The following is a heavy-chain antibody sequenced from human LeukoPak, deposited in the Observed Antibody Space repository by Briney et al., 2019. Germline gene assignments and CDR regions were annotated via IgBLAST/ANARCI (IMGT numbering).Heavy chain of an antibody. CDR3: ASGGNDPGTSDY. J-gene: IGHJ4*02. D-gene: IGHD3-16*01. Sequence: PSETLSLTCTVSGHSISSGYYWGWIRQPPGKGLEWIGSIYHSGSTYYNPSLKSRVTISVDTSKNQFSLKLSSVTAADTAVYYCASGGNDPGTSDYWGQGTLVTVSS. V-gene: IGHV4-38-2*02. CDR2: IYHSGST. CDR1: GHSISSGYY.